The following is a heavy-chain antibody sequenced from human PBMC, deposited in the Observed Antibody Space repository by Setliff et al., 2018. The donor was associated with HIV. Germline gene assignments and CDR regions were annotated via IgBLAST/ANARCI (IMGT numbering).Heavy chain of an antibody. CDR1: GDSISSSSYY. CDR2: IYYSGRT. J-gene: IGHJ5*02. D-gene: IGHD6-13*01. CDR3: ARHRYSSSINWFDP. Sequence: SEILSLTCTVSGDSISSSSYYWGWIRQPPGKGLEWIGSIYYSGRTYYNPSLKSRGTISIDTSKNQFSLKLSSVTATHTAVYYCARHRYSSSINWFDPWGQGTLVTVSS. V-gene: IGHV4-39*01.